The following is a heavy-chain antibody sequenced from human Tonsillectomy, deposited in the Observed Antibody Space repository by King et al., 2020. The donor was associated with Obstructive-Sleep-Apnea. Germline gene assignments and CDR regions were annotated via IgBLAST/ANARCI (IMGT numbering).Heavy chain of an antibody. D-gene: IGHD2-15*01. V-gene: IGHV3-30*02. CDR3: AKVRDIVVVVAATNFDY. CDR1: GFTFSTYG. J-gene: IGHJ4*02. CDR2: IRFDGSNQ. Sequence: QLVQSGGGVVQPGGSLRLSCAASGFTFSTYGMHWVRQAPGKGLEWVAFIRFDGSNQYYADSVKGRFTISRDNSRNTLYLQMNSLRTEDTAVDYCAKVRDIVVVVAATNFDYWGQGTLVTVSS.